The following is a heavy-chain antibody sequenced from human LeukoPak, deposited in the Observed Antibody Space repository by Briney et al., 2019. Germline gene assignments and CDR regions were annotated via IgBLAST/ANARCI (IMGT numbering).Heavy chain of an antibody. D-gene: IGHD3-22*01. CDR3: ARDTSGYRRGSFDY. J-gene: IGHJ4*02. CDR1: GGPTTSYY. V-gene: IGHV4-59*01. CDR2: IYYSGST. Sequence: SGTLSLTCTVSGGPTTSYYWSWIRQTPGKGLEWIGYIYYSGSTNYNPSLKSRDTISVDTSKNQFSLKLSSLTAADTAVYYCARDTSGYRRGSFDYWGQGTLVTVSS.